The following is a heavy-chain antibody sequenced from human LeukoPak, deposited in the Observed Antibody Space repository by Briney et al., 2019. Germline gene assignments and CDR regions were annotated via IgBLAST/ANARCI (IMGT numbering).Heavy chain of an antibody. CDR1: GYTFTGYY. J-gene: IGHJ4*02. Sequence: ASVKVSCKASGYTFTGYYMHWVRQAPGQGLEWMGWINPNSGGTNYAQKFQGRVTMTRDTSISTAYMELSSVTAADTAVYYCGCFDYWGQGTLVTVSS. CDR2: INPNSGGT. V-gene: IGHV1-2*02. D-gene: IGHD2-8*01. CDR3: GCFDY.